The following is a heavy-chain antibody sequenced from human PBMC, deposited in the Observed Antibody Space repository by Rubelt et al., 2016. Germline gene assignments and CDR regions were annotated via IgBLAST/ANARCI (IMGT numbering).Heavy chain of an antibody. Sequence: EVQLVESGGALVKPDESLRLSCAASGFTFINAWMNWVRQAPGKGLEWVGRISTETDGGTTDYAAPVQGRFTISRDDSKNTLFLQMNSRKTEDKAMYYCITDPGRRWELLECYWGQGTLVTVS. J-gene: IGHJ4*02. V-gene: IGHV3-15*07. D-gene: IGHD1-26*01. CDR3: ITDPGRRWELLECY. CDR2: ISTETDGGTT. CDR1: GFTFINAW.